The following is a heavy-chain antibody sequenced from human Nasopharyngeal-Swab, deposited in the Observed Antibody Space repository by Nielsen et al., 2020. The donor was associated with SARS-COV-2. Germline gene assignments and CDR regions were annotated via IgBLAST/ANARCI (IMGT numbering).Heavy chain of an antibody. J-gene: IGHJ6*02. CDR3: ARDLYSSGGKYYYYGMDV. CDR1: GFTFSSYD. D-gene: IGHD6-19*01. V-gene: IGHV3-13*04. Sequence: GGSLRLSCAASGFTFSSYDMHWVRQATGKGLEWVSAIGTAGDTYYPDSVKGRFTISRENAKNSLYLQMNSLRAGDTAVYYCARDLYSSGGKYYYYGMDVWGQGTTVTVSS. CDR2: IGTAGDT.